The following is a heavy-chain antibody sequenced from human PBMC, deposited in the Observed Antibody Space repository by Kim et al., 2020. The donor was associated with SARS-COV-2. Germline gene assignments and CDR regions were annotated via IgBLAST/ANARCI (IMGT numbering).Heavy chain of an antibody. CDR1: GGSISSGGYY. J-gene: IGHJ5*02. CDR2: IYYSGST. Sequence: SETLSLTCTVSGGSISSGGYYWSWIRQHPGKGLEWIGYIYYSGSTYYNPSLKSRVTISVDTYKNQFSLKLSSVTAADTAVYYCATTGLRKYNWFDPWGQGTLVTVSS. CDR3: ATTGLRKYNWFDP. D-gene: IGHD2-8*02. V-gene: IGHV4-31*03.